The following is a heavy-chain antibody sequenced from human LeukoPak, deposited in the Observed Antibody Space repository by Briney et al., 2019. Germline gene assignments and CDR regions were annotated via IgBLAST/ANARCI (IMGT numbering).Heavy chain of an antibody. J-gene: IGHJ4*02. CDR2: IIPIFGTA. CDR1: GGTFSSYA. Sequence: GASVKVSCKASGGTFSSYAISWVRQAPGQGLEWMGGIIPIFGTANYAQKFQGRVTITADESTRTAYMELSSLRSEDTPVYYCASRLPEGDYGLDYWGQGTLVTVSS. D-gene: IGHD4-17*01. V-gene: IGHV1-69*13. CDR3: ASRLPEGDYGLDY.